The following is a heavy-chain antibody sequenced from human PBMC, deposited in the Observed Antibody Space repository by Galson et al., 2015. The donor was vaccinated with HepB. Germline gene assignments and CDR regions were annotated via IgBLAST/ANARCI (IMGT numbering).Heavy chain of an antibody. V-gene: IGHV1-2*04. CDR2: INPNSGGT. J-gene: IGHJ4*02. CDR3: ARGGDSSGYYEIDY. CDR1: GYTFTGYY. Sequence: SVKVSCKASGYTFTGYYMHWVRQAPGQGLEWMGWINPNSGGTNYAQKFQGWVTMTRDTSISTAYMELSRLRSDDTAVYYCARGGDSSGYYEIDYWGQGTLVTVSS. D-gene: IGHD3-22*01.